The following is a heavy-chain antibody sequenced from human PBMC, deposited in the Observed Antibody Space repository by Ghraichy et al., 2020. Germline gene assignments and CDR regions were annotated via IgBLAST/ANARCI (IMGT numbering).Heavy chain of an antibody. CDR1: GYTFPNHG. CDR3: ARGMVAFLEGSVFEL. CDR2: ISPYNGKT. D-gene: IGHD2-8*01. V-gene: IGHV1-18*04. Sequence: ASVKVSCEASGYTFPNHGINWVRQAPGQGLEWMGWISPYNGKTNYAQTFQGRVTVTADTSTNTVYMEMRSLRSADAGVYYCARGMVAFLEGSVFELWGQGKMVTVAS. J-gene: IGHJ3*01.